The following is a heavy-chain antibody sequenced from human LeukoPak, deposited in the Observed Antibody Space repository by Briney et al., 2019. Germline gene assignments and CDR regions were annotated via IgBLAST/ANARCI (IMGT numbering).Heavy chain of an antibody. J-gene: IGHJ4*02. Sequence: PGGSLRLSCAASGFTFSSYAMPWVRQAPGKGLEWVAVISYDGSNKYYADSVKGRFTISRDNSKNTLYLQMNSLRAEDTAVYYCASDIVGANYFDYWGQGTLVTVSS. D-gene: IGHD1-26*01. CDR3: ASDIVGANYFDY. CDR1: GFTFSSYA. V-gene: IGHV3-30-3*01. CDR2: ISYDGSNK.